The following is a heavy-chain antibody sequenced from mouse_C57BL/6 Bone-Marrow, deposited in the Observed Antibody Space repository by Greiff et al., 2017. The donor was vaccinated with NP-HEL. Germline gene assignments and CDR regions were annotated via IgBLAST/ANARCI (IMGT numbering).Heavy chain of an antibody. CDR2: IWSGGST. J-gene: IGHJ4*01. D-gene: IGHD2-5*01. V-gene: IGHV2-4*01. Sequence: QVQPQQSGPGLVQPSQSLSITCTVSGFSLTSYGVHWVLQPPGKGLEWLGVIWSGGSTDYNAAFISRLSISKDNSKSQVFFKMNSLQADDTAIYYCAKERNSNFYAMDYWGQGTSVTVSS. CDR1: GFSLTSYG. CDR3: AKERNSNFYAMDY.